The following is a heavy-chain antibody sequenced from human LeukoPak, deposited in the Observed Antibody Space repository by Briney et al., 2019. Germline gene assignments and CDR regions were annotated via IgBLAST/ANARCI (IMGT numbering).Heavy chain of an antibody. CDR2: IYYSGST. V-gene: IGHV4-59*12. J-gene: IGHJ4*02. D-gene: IGHD6-13*01. CDR3: ASPAAAGTIDY. Sequence: SETLSLTCTVSGGSISSYYWSWIRQPPGKGLEWIGSIYYSGSTYYNPSLKSRVTISVDTSKNQFSLKLSSVTAADTAVYYCASPAAAGTIDYWGQGTLVTVSS. CDR1: GGSISSYY.